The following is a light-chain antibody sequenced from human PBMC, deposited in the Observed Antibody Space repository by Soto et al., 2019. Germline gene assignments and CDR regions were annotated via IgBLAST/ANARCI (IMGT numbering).Light chain of an antibody. Sequence: DIQMTQSPSTLSGSVGDRVTITCRASQTSSSWLAWYQQKPGKAPKLLIYKASTLQSGVPSRFSGSGAGTEFTLTISRLQPDDFATYDCQHYNSYSEAFGQGTKVELK. V-gene: IGKV1-5*03. CDR1: QTSSSW. J-gene: IGKJ1*01. CDR3: QHYNSYSEA. CDR2: KAS.